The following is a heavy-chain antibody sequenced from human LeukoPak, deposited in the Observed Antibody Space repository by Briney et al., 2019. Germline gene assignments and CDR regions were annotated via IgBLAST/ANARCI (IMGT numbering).Heavy chain of an antibody. CDR1: GFTFSSYA. CDR2: ISYDGSNK. V-gene: IGHV3-30*04. D-gene: IGHD3-22*01. Sequence: GRSLRLSCAASGFTFSSYAMHWVRQAPGKGLEWVAVISYDGSNKYYADSVKGRFTISRDNSKNTLYLQMNSLRAEDTAVYYCAREGYYGSSGYRYYYYMDVWGKGTTVTVSS. CDR3: AREGYYGSSGYRYYYYMDV. J-gene: IGHJ6*03.